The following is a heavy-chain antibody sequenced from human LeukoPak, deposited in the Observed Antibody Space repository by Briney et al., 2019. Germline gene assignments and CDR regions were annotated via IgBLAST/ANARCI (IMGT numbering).Heavy chain of an antibody. V-gene: IGHV4-39*07. CDR1: GGSISSSSYY. D-gene: IGHD5-18*01. J-gene: IGHJ4*02. CDR2: IYYSGST. Sequence: SETLSLTCTVSGGSISSSSYYWGWLRQPPGKGLEWIGSIYYSGSTYYNPSLKSRVTISVDTSKNQFSLKLSSVTAADTTVYYCARGRGFTYGYRYYFDYWGQGTLVTVSS. CDR3: ARGRGFTYGYRYYFDY.